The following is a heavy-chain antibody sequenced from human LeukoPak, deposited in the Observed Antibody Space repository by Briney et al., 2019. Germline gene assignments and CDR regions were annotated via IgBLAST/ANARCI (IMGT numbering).Heavy chain of an antibody. CDR2: RNRDGNST. D-gene: IGHD3-22*01. J-gene: IGHJ3*02. CDR1: GLRFSNDW. V-gene: IGHV3-74*01. CDR3: ASSYYDTSGYYVRGDAFTI. Sequence: GGALRLSCAASGLRFSNDWIDWGRQAPGEGVVTGACRNRDGNSTTYADSVKGRFTISRANAKNTLHLQINSLRVEDTAVYYCASSYYDTSGYYVRGDAFTIWGQGTTVPVSS.